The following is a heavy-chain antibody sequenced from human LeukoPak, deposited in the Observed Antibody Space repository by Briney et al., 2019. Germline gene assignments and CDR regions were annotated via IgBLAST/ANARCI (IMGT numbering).Heavy chain of an antibody. J-gene: IGHJ4*02. V-gene: IGHV3-74*01. Sequence: GGSLRLSCAASGFTFSSYWMHWVRQAPGKGLVWVSRISSDGSTTGHADSVKGRFTTSRDNAKNTLFLQMNSLRAEDTAVYYCTRDFDFSSAIWGQGTLVTVSS. CDR3: TRDFDFSSAI. CDR2: ISSDGSTT. D-gene: IGHD3-3*01. CDR1: GFTFSSYW.